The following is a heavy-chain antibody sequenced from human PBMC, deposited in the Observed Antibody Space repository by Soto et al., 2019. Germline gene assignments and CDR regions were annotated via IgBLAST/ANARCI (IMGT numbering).Heavy chain of an antibody. Sequence: SVKVSCKASGGTFSSYAISWVRQAPGQGLEWMGGIIPIFGTANYAQKFQGRVTITADESTSTAYMELSSLRSEDTAVYYCASAPLSMSAAFDIWGQGTMVTVSS. V-gene: IGHV1-69*13. CDR1: GGTFSSYA. J-gene: IGHJ3*02. D-gene: IGHD6-6*01. CDR3: ASAPLSMSAAFDI. CDR2: IIPIFGTA.